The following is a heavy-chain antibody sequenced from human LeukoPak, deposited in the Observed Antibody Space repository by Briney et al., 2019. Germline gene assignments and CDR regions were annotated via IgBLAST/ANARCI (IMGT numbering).Heavy chain of an antibody. J-gene: IGHJ4*02. CDR1: RYTLTELS. CDR2: FDPEDGET. Sequence: ASVKVSCKVSRYTLTELSMHWVRQAPGKGLEWMGGFDPEDGETIYAQKFQGRVTMTEDTSTDTAYMELSSLRSEDTAVYYCATVLGSVRSDYFDYWGQGTLVTVSS. V-gene: IGHV1-24*01. CDR3: ATVLGSVRSDYFDY. D-gene: IGHD6-6*01.